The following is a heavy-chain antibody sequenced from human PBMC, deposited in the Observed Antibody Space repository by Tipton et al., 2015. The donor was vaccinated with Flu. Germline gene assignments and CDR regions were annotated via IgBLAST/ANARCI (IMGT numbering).Heavy chain of an antibody. J-gene: IGHJ4*02. CDR3: AKTRITMVQGVIPYFDY. CDR1: GFNFDAYA. Sequence: SLRLSCAASGFNFDAYAMSWVRQAAGKGLEWVSAISGSGESTYYADSVKGRFTISRDKSENTLSLQMNSLRAEDTAVYYCAKTRITMVQGVIPYFDYWGQGTLVTVSS. CDR2: ISGSGEST. V-gene: IGHV3-23*01. D-gene: IGHD3-10*01.